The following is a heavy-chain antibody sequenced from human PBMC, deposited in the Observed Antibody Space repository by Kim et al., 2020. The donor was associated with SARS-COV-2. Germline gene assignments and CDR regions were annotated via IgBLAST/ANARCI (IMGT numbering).Heavy chain of an antibody. CDR1: GFTFSSYS. J-gene: IGHJ4*02. D-gene: IGHD3-16*01. CDR2: INSDGSGI. CDR3: AGGSFYDY. V-gene: IGHV3-74*03. Sequence: GGERRLSCAASGFTFSSYSMHWVRQAPGKGLVWVSRINSDGSGIMYADSVKGRFTISRDNAKNTLYLQMNSLRAEDTAVYYCAGGSFYDYWGQGTMVTVS.